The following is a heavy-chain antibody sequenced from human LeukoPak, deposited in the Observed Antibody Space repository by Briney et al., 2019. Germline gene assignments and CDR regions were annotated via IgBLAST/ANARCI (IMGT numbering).Heavy chain of an antibody. CDR2: ISYDGGNK. J-gene: IGHJ4*02. D-gene: IGHD4-17*01. Sequence: GGSLRLSCAASGFTFSSYAMHWVRQAPGKGLEWVAVISYDGGNKYYADSVKGRFTISRDNSKNTLYLQVNSLRAEDTAVYYCARDWTTVTTPDYWGRGTLVTVSS. CDR3: ARDWTTVTTPDY. V-gene: IGHV3-30-3*01. CDR1: GFTFSSYA.